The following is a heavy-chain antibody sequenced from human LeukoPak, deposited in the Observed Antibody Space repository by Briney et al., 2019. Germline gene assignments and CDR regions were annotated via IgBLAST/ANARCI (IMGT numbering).Heavy chain of an antibody. CDR1: GYTFTSYD. CDR2: MNPNSGNT. D-gene: IGHD5-24*01. CDR3: ARARRDGYNLAN. V-gene: IGHV1-8*03. J-gene: IGHJ4*02. Sequence: ASVKVSCKASGYTFTSYDINWVRQATGQGLEWMGWMNPNSGNTGYAQKCQGRVTITRNTSISTAYMELSSLRSEDTAAYYCARARRDGYNLANWGQGTLVTVSS.